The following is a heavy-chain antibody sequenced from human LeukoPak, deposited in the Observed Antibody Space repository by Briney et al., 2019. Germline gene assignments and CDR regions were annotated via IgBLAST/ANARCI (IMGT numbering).Heavy chain of an antibody. J-gene: IGHJ4*02. V-gene: IGHV1-24*01. Sequence: GASVKVSCKASGYTFITYGINWVRQAPGKGLEWMGGFDPEDDETIYAQKFQGRVTMTEDTSTDTAYMDLSSLRSEDTAVYYCATRNYGDYFDYWGQGTLVTVSS. CDR3: ATRNYGDYFDY. D-gene: IGHD4-17*01. CDR2: FDPEDDET. CDR1: GYTFITYG.